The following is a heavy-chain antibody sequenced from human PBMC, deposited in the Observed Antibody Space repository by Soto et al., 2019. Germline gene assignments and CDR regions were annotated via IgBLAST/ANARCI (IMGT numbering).Heavy chain of an antibody. CDR1: GYTFTSYG. J-gene: IGHJ5*01. CDR3: ARDLYCSGGSCFFDS. V-gene: IGHV1-18*01. CDR2: ISAYNGNT. Sequence: QVQLVQSGAEVKKPGASVKVSCKASGYTFTSYGISWVRQAPGQGLEWMGWISAYNGNTNYARKLQGRVTMDTDTSTSSASIELRSLRSDDTAVYYCARDLYCSGGSCFFDSWGQGTLVTVSS. D-gene: IGHD2-15*01.